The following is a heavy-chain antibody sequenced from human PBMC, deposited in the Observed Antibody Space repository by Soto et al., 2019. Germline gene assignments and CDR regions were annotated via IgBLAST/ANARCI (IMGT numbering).Heavy chain of an antibody. V-gene: IGHV1-2*04. J-gene: IGHJ6*02. CDR3: ARDLPVAGSLLYYYGMDV. CDR1: GYTFTGYY. CDR2: INPNSGGT. Sequence: ASVKVSCKASGYTFTGYYMHWVRQAPGQGLEWMGWINPNSGGTNYAQKFQGWVTMTRDTSISTAYMELSRLRSDDTAVYYCARDLPVAGSLLYYYGMDVWGQGTTVTVSS. D-gene: IGHD6-19*01.